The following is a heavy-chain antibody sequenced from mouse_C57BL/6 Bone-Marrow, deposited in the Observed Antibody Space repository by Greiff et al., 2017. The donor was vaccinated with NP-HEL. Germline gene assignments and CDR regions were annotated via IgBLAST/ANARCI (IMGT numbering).Heavy chain of an antibody. CDR3: AKDPTFYY. CDR1: GYTFTSYT. CDR2: INPSSGYT. Sequence: VQGVESGAELARPGASVKMSCKASGYTFTSYTMHWVKQRPGQGLEWIGYINPSSGYTKYNQKFKDKATLTADKSSSTASMQLSSLTSADSAVSNSAKDPTFYYWGQGTTLTVSS. V-gene: IGHV1-4*01. J-gene: IGHJ2*01.